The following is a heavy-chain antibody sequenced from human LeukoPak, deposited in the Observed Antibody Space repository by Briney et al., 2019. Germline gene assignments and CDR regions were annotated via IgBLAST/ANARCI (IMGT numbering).Heavy chain of an antibody. CDR3: ARDPPGVAVVHYGMDV. CDR2: INPSGGST. J-gene: IGHJ6*02. D-gene: IGHD6-19*01. V-gene: IGHV1-46*01. CDR1: GYTFTSYY. Sequence: ASVKVSCKASGYTFTSYYMHWVRQAPGQGLEWMGIINPSGGSTSYAQKFQDRVTMTRDTSTSTVYMELSSLRSEDTAVYYCARDPPGVAVVHYGMDVWGQGTTVTVSS.